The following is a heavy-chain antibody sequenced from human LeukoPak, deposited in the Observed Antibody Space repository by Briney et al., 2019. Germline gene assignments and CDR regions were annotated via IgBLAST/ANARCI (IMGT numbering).Heavy chain of an antibody. Sequence: PGGSLRLSCAASGFTFSSYAMSWVRQAPGKGLEGVSAISGSGGSTYYADSVKGRFTISRDNSKTTLYLQMNSLRAEDTAVYYCAKGTIVPALYLYFDLWGRGTLVTVSS. CDR1: GFTFSSYA. J-gene: IGHJ2*01. CDR2: ISGSGGST. D-gene: IGHD2-2*01. V-gene: IGHV3-23*01. CDR3: AKGTIVPALYLYFDL.